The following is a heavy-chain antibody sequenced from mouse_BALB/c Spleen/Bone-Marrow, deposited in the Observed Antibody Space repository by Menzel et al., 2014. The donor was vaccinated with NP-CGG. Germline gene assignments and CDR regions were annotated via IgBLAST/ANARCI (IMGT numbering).Heavy chain of an antibody. Sequence: QVQLQQSGAELMKPGDSVKISCKATGYTFSSYWIDWVKQRPGHGLEWIGEILPGSGSTNYNEKFKGKATFTADTSSNTAYMQLSSLTSEDSAVYYCAREDGLWYFDVWGAGTTVTVSS. CDR3: AREDGLWYFDV. CDR1: GYTFSSYW. D-gene: IGHD1-1*01. V-gene: IGHV1-9*01. CDR2: ILPGSGST. J-gene: IGHJ1*01.